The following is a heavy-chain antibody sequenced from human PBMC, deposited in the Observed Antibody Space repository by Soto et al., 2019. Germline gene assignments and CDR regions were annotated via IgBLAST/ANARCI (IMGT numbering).Heavy chain of an antibody. D-gene: IGHD6-25*01. Sequence: EVRLVESGGGVVKRGGSMKLICAASGFTFSTTGMNCAREARGKGLEWVSSIISSGSYEDYADSVKGRLTVSRDNAKNLLYLELNNVRAEDTAVYYCAKDGAAGSVMDVWGQGTTVTVSS. J-gene: IGHJ6*02. CDR1: GFTFSTTG. CDR2: IISSGSYE. CDR3: AKDGAAGSVMDV. V-gene: IGHV3-21*01.